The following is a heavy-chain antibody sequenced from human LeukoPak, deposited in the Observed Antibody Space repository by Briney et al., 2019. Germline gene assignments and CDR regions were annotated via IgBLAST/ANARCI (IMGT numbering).Heavy chain of an antibody. J-gene: IGHJ4*02. V-gene: IGHV3-23*01. CDR1: GFTFSSYA. CDR3: AKGITIFGVVIPRLDY. D-gene: IGHD3-3*01. Sequence: GGSLRLSCAASGFTFSSYAMSWVRQAPGKGLEWVSAISGSGGSTYYADSVKGRFTISRDNSKNTLYLQMNSLRAEDTAVYYCAKGITIFGVVIPRLDYWGQGTLVTVSS. CDR2: ISGSGGST.